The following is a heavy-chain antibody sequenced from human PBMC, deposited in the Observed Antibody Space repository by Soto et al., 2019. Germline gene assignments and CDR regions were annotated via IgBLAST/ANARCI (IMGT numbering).Heavy chain of an antibody. V-gene: IGHV3-23*01. Sequence: GSLRLSCAASGFTLSSYAMSWVRQAPGKGLEWVSAISGSGGSTYYADSVKGRFTISRDNSKNTLCLQMNSLRAEDTAVYYCAKVGVQLERRPFDYWGQGTLVTVSS. CDR2: ISGSGGST. CDR1: GFTLSSYA. D-gene: IGHD1-1*01. J-gene: IGHJ4*02. CDR3: AKVGVQLERRPFDY.